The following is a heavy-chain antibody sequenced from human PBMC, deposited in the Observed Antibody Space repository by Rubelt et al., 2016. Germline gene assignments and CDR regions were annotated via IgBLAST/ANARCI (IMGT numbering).Heavy chain of an antibody. V-gene: IGHV4-59*01. J-gene: IGHJ5*02. D-gene: IGHD3/OR15-3a*01. CDR1: GGSISSYY. CDR2: IYYSGST. Sequence: QVQLQESGPGLVKPSETLSLTCTVSGGSISSYYWSWIRQPPGKGLEWIGNIYYSGSTNYNPSLKSRVTISVDTSKNQSSLKLTSVTAADTAVYYWAGGGSTSWTFWFDPWGQGTLVTVSS. CDR3: AGGGSTSWTFWFDP.